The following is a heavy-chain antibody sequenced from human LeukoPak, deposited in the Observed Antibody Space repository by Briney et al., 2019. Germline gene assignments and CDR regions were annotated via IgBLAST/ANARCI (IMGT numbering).Heavy chain of an antibody. D-gene: IGHD6-19*01. CDR1: GYTFTAYY. V-gene: IGHV1-2*02. CDR2: INPNSGGA. CDR3: ARLGQWLGDYMDI. J-gene: IGHJ6*03. Sequence: GASVTVSCKTSGYTFTAYYIHWVRQAPGQGLEWMGWINPNSGGANYAHNFQGRVTMTRDTSISTAYMELSSLRSDDTAVFYCARLGQWLGDYMDIWGKGTTVTVSS.